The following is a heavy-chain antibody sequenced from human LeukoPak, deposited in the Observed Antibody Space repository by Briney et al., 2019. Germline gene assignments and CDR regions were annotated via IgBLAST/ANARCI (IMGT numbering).Heavy chain of an antibody. D-gene: IGHD3-10*01. CDR1: GGTFISYA. CDR2: IIPIFGTA. Sequence: GASVKVSCKASGGTFISYAISWVGQAPGQGLEWRGGIIPIFGTANYAQKFKGRVTITADESKSTAYMELSSLRSEDTAVYYCARGGGSGSYRWGFDYWGQGTLVTVSS. J-gene: IGHJ4*02. CDR3: ARGGGSGSYRWGFDY. V-gene: IGHV1-69*13.